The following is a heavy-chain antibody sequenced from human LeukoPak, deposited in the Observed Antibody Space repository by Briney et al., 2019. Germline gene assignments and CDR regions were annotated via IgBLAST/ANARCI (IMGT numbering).Heavy chain of an antibody. J-gene: IGHJ4*02. CDR2: IKQDGSTK. Sequence: GGSLRLSCTASGFTFSNYWMSWVRQAPGKGLEWVADIKQDGSTKYYVQSVKGRFTVSRDNAKNSLYLQMNSLRAEDTAVYYCASIAVAGSDYWGQGTLVTVSS. CDR1: GFTFSNYW. V-gene: IGHV3-7*01. CDR3: ASIAVAGSDY. D-gene: IGHD6-19*01.